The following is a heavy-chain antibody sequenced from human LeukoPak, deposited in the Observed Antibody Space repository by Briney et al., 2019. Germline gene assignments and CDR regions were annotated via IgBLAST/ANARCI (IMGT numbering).Heavy chain of an antibody. D-gene: IGHD3-10*01. V-gene: IGHV1-69*13. CDR1: GGTFSSYA. CDR3: ARAYYGSGSPLDY. CDR2: TIPIFGTA. J-gene: IGHJ4*02. Sequence: SVKVSCKASGGTFSSYAISWVRQAPGQGREWMGGTIPIFGTANYAQKFQGRVTITADESTSTAYMELSSLRSEDTAVYYCARAYYGSGSPLDYWGQGTLVTVSS.